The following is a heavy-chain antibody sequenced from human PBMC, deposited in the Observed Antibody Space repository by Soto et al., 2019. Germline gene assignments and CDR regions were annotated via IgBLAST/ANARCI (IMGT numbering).Heavy chain of an antibody. J-gene: IGHJ6*02. D-gene: IGHD2-2*01. V-gene: IGHV6-1*01. CDR2: TYYRSKWYN. CDR3: ARGIPRIIVVVPAANYGIDV. Sequence: SQTLSLTCAISGDSVSSNSAAWNWIRQSPSRGLEWLGRTYYRSKWYNDYAVSVKSRITINPDTSKNQLSLQLNSVTPEYTAVYYCARGIPRIIVVVPAANYGIDVWGQVTTVTVSS. CDR1: GDSVSSNSAA.